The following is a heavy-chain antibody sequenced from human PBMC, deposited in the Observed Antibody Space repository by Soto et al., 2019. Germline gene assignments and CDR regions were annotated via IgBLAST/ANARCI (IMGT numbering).Heavy chain of an antibody. CDR1: GYIFTAYH. CDR2: LNPSGGNT. V-gene: IGHV1-46*01. J-gene: IGHJ6*03. Sequence: ASVKVSCKTSGYIFTAYHMHWVRLAPGQGPEWMGKLNPSGGNTTYTQKFQGRVTLTTDTSTSTAYMELRGLRSDDTAVYYCARVRQLVGYFYYYMDVWAKGPRSPSP. D-gene: IGHD6-6*01. CDR3: ARVRQLVGYFYYYMDV.